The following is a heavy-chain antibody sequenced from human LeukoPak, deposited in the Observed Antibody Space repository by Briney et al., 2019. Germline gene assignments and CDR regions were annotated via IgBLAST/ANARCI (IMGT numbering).Heavy chain of an antibody. J-gene: IGHJ4*02. CDR2: IYHTGHT. D-gene: IGHD3-16*01. V-gene: IGHV4-59*01. CDR3: ARHRFGHLFDY. Sequence: SETLSLTCSVSGGSINSDYWNWIRQPPGKGLEWIGYIYHTGHTHYSPSLKSRVTVSLDTSRNQVSLILSSVTAADTAVYYCARHRFGHLFDYWGQGTLVFVSS. CDR1: GGSINSDY.